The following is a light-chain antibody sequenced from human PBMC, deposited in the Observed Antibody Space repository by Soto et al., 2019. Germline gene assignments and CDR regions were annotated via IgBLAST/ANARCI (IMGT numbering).Light chain of an antibody. Sequence: QSALTQFASVSGSPGQSITISCTGTRSDVGGYNYVSWYQQYPGKVPKLIIYDVTNRPSGVSNRFSGSKSGNTASLTISGLQPEDEADYYCSSYTSSRTLVFGGGTKLTVL. V-gene: IGLV2-14*03. CDR3: SSYTSSRTLV. J-gene: IGLJ2*01. CDR2: DVT. CDR1: RSDVGGYNY.